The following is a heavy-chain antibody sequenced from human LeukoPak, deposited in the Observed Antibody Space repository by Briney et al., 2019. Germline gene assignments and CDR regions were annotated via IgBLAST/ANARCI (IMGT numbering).Heavy chain of an antibody. CDR2: ISFDSGDET. D-gene: IGHD6-6*01. CDR1: GFSFSDYY. Sequence: GGSLRLSCAASGFSFSDYYMHWVRRAPGKGLEWVSSISFDSGDETLYTDSVKGRFTISRDNTKNSMFLQMNSLRAEDTALYHCARVDSSSSLYYYYYMDVWGKGTTVTVSS. V-gene: IGHV3-21*04. CDR3: ARVDSSSSLYYYYYMDV. J-gene: IGHJ6*03.